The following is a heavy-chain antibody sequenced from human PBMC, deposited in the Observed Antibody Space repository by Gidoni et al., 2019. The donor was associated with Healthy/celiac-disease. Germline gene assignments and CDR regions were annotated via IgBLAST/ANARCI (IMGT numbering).Heavy chain of an antibody. D-gene: IGHD6-19*01. CDR3: ATFLAVAGRGHLRWYFDL. V-gene: IGHV1-2*02. Sequence: QLQLVQSGAEVKKPGASVKVSCKASGYTFTGYYMHWVRQAPGQGLEWMGWINPNSGGTNDAQKFQGRVTMTRDTSISTAYMELSRLRSDDTAVYYCATFLAVAGRGHLRWYFDLWGRGTLVTVSS. CDR1: GYTFTGYY. CDR2: INPNSGGT. J-gene: IGHJ2*01.